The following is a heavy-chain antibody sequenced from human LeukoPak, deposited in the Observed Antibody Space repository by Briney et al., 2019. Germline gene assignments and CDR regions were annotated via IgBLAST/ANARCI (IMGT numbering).Heavy chain of an antibody. D-gene: IGHD1-26*01. CDR2: IYYTGST. CDR1: GASISGGTYY. CDR3: ARRGGSGRAFDY. Sequence: ETLSLTCSVSGASISGGTYYWGWVRQPPGKGLEWIGSIYYTGSTYDNPSLKSRVTISVDTSKNQFSLKLSSVTAADTAVYYCARRGGSGRAFDYWGQGTLVTVSS. V-gene: IGHV4-39*01. J-gene: IGHJ4*02.